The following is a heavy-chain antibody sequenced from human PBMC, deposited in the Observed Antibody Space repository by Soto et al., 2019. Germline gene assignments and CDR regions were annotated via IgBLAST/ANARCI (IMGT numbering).Heavy chain of an antibody. CDR3: ARGLHPLILDS. CDR2: INYSGIT. V-gene: IGHV4-59*11. D-gene: IGHD3-9*01. CDR1: GVSFSSHS. J-gene: IGHJ4*02. Sequence: PSVTLALTCTDVGVSFSSHSWNWILKRRGKGLEWIGYINYSGITTYSPSLKSRVNISRDTSEKIFSLKLTSVATADTAGYYCARGLHPLILDSWGKGIMV.